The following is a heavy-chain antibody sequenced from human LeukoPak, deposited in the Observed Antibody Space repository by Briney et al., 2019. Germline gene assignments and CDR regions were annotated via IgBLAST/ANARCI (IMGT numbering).Heavy chain of an antibody. CDR3: ARGGAYDGYYYYGMDV. J-gene: IGHJ6*02. CDR1: GGSVTSGSHY. D-gene: IGHD2-21*01. Sequence: SETLSLTCTVSGGSVTSGSHYWSWVRQPPGRGLEWIGNIYYSGNANYNPSLKSRVTMSVDRSKNQFSLKLSSVTAADTAVYYCARGGAYDGYYYYGMDVWGQGTTVTVSS. CDR2: IYYSGNA. V-gene: IGHV4-61*01.